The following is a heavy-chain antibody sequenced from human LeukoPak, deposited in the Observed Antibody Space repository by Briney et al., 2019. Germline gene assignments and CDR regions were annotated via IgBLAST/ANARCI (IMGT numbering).Heavy chain of an antibody. D-gene: IGHD1-26*01. J-gene: IGHJ3*02. CDR2: ISAYNGNT. V-gene: IGHV1-18*01. CDR1: GFTFSAYA. CDR3: ASLMGGSYDGAFDI. Sequence: GGSLRLSCAASGFTFSAYAIHWVRQAPGQGLEWMGWISAYNGNTNYAQKLQGRVTMTTDTSTSTAYMELRSLRSDDTAVYYCASLMGGSYDGAFDIWGQGTMVTVSS.